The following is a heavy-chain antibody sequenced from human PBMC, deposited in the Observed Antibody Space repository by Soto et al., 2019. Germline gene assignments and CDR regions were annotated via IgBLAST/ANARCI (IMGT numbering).Heavy chain of an antibody. J-gene: IGHJ3*02. CDR3: AKSEVLEI. V-gene: IGHV5-51*01. CDR1: GYNFSRQW. Sequence: LGESLKISCKGSGYNFSRQWIAWVRQKPGKGLEWMGIVYPGDAETRYSPSFQGQVTMSADKSIDTAYLQWSSLKASDTAIYYCAKSEVLEIWGQGTMVTVSS. CDR2: VYPGDAET.